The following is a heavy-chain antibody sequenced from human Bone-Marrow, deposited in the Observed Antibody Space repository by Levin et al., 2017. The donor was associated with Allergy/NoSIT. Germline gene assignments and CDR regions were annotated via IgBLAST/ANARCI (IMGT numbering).Heavy chain of an antibody. V-gene: IGHV3-7*02. D-gene: IGHD2-8*01. CDR2: INRDGGDG. Sequence: GASVKVSCASSGFTFSGYWMAWVRQAPGKGLEWVANINRDGGDGYYEDSVKGRFTISRDNARNSLDLQMNSLRVEDTAVYYCARNGAWSFEFWGQGTLVTVSS. CDR3: ARNGAWSFEF. CDR1: GFTFSGYW. J-gene: IGHJ4*02.